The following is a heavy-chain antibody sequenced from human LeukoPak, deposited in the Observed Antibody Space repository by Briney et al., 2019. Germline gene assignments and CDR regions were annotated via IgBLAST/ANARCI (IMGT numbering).Heavy chain of an antibody. V-gene: IGHV1-8*03. CDR3: ATKIMSSSWSYYFDY. CDR2: MNPNSGNT. CDR1: GYTFTSYD. Sequence: ASVKVSCKASGYTFTSYDINWVRQATGQGLEWMGWMNPNSGNTGYAQKFQGRVTITRNTSISTAYMELSSLRSEDTAVYYCATKIMSSSWSYYFDYWGQGTLVTVSS. D-gene: IGHD6-13*01. J-gene: IGHJ4*02.